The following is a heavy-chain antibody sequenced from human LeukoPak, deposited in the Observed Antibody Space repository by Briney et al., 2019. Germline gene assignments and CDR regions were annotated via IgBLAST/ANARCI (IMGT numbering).Heavy chain of an antibody. D-gene: IGHD3-22*01. CDR2: ISSSSSTI. Sequence: PGGSLRLSCAASGFTFSSYSMNWVRQAPGKGLEWVSYISSSSSTIYYADSVKGRFTISRDNSKNTLYLQMNSLRGEDTAVYYCAKNYDRSGYYAGYWGQGTLVTVSS. J-gene: IGHJ4*02. V-gene: IGHV3-48*01. CDR3: AKNYDRSGYYAGY. CDR1: GFTFSSYS.